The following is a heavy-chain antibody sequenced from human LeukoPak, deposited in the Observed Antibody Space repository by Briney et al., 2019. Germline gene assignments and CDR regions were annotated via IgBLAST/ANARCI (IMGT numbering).Heavy chain of an antibody. Sequence: SETLSLTCAVYGGSFSGYYWSWIRQPPGKGLEWIGEINHSGSTNYNPSLKSRVTISVDTSKNQFSLKLSSVTAADTAVYYCARKREVDTAMAKGGWFDPWGQGTLVTVSS. CDR2: INHSGST. CDR1: GGSFSGYY. V-gene: IGHV4-34*01. J-gene: IGHJ5*02. CDR3: ARKREVDTAMAKGGWFDP. D-gene: IGHD5-18*01.